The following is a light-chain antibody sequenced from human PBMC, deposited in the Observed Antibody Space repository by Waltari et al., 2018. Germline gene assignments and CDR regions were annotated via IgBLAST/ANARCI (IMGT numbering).Light chain of an antibody. Sequence: QSALAQPASVSGSPGQSITISCSGTSSDVGAYNLVSWYQHHPGKAPKLTIFEVSARPSGISQRFAGSKSGNAASLTISGLQAEDEADYYCCSYAGKYTSVFGGGTKLTVL. CDR2: EVS. CDR3: CSYAGKYTSV. V-gene: IGLV2-23*02. J-gene: IGLJ2*01. CDR1: SSDVGAYNL.